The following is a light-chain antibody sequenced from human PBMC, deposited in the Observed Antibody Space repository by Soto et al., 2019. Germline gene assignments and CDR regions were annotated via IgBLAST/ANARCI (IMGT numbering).Light chain of an antibody. CDR1: QSVSTSY. V-gene: IGKV3-20*01. CDR2: GAS. J-gene: IGKJ4*01. CDR3: QQYGSVPLT. Sequence: EIVLTQSPGTLSLSPGERATLSCRASQSVSTSYLAWYQQKPGQAPRLLIYGASSRATGIPHRFSGSGSGAAFSLTISRLEPEDFAVYYCQQYGSVPLTFGGGTKVEIK.